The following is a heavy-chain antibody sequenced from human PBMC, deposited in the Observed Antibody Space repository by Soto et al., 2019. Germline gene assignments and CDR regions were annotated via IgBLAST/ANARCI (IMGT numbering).Heavy chain of an antibody. Sequence: GGSLRLSCAASGFTFSSYAMSWVRQAPGKGLEWVSAISGSGGSTYYADSVKGRFTISRDNSKNTLYLQMNSLRAEDTAVYYCAKLPGLNYYGSGSYFAFDNWGQGTMVTVSS. CDR1: GFTFSSYA. J-gene: IGHJ3*02. CDR2: ISGSGGST. D-gene: IGHD3-10*01. CDR3: AKLPGLNYYGSGSYFAFDN. V-gene: IGHV3-23*01.